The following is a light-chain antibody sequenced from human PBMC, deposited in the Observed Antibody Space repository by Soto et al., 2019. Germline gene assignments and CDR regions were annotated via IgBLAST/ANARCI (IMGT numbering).Light chain of an antibody. CDR1: QSVISSY. Sequence: LSNSPGTVSLYKRERATLSCRASQSVISSYLHWYQQKPGQAPRLLIFGTSSRATGIPDRFIGGGSGTDFTLTISRLEPEDFAVYYCQHSATSPAPFAQVTKV. J-gene: IGKJ1*01. V-gene: IGKV3-20*01. CDR3: QHSATSPAP. CDR2: GTS.